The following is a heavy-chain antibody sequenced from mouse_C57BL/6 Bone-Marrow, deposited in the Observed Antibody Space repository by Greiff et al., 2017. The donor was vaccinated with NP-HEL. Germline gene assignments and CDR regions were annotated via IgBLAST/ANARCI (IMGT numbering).Heavy chain of an antibody. Sequence: VQLQQSGAELVKPGASVKMSCKASGYTFTTYPIEWMKQNHGQSLEWIGNFHPYNDDTKYNEKFKGKATLTVEKSSSTVYLELSRLTSDDSAVYYCARGIYYGYDGGYFDVWGTGTTVTVSS. CDR1: GYTFTTYP. CDR2: FHPYNDDT. V-gene: IGHV1-47*01. CDR3: ARGIYYGYDGGYFDV. D-gene: IGHD2-2*01. J-gene: IGHJ1*03.